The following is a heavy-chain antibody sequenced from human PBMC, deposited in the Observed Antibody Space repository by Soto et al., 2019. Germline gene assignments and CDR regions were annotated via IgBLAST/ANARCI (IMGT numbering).Heavy chain of an antibody. Sequence: QVQLQESGPGLVKPSQTLSLTCTVSGDSINSDGHFWTWIRQHTGKGLEWIGYIYYSGRTQYNPSLKSRVTISADTAKNQFSLSLSSVTAADTAVYYCAREDRIVGHLDYWGQGTLVTVSS. CDR1: GDSINSDGHF. V-gene: IGHV4-31*03. D-gene: IGHD2-21*01. CDR2: IYYSGRT. CDR3: AREDRIVGHLDY. J-gene: IGHJ4*02.